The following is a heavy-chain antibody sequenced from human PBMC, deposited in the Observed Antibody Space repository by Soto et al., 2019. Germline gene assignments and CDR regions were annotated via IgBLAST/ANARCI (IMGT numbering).Heavy chain of an antibody. CDR3: AKIESRFFYDSTGYYPFDY. D-gene: IGHD3-22*01. J-gene: IGHJ4*02. Sequence: GGSLRLSCAASGFTFSSYWMIWVRQAPGKGLEWVSALSGSGVSTYYADSVMGRFTISRDNSKNTVYLQMNSLRAEDTAVYYCAKIESRFFYDSTGYYPFDYWGQGTLVTVSS. CDR2: LSGSGVST. V-gene: IGHV3-23*01. CDR1: GFTFSSYW.